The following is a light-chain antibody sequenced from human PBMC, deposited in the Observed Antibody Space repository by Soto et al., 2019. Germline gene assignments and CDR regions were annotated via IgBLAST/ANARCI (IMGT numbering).Light chain of an antibody. CDR1: QSVGSY. J-gene: IGKJ3*01. Sequence: EIVLTQSPATLSLSPGERATLSCRASQSVGSYLVWYQQKPGQAPRLLIYDASNRATGIPARFSGSGSGTDFTLTISSLEPEDFAVYYCQQRSKRELTFGPGTKVDVK. CDR3: QQRSKRELT. V-gene: IGKV3-11*01. CDR2: DAS.